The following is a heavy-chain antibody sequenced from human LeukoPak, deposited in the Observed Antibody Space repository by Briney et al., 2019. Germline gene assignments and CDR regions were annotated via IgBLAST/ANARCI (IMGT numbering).Heavy chain of an antibody. D-gene: IGHD1-14*01. V-gene: IGHV4-30-2*06. CDR3: ARGGPDDAFGI. Sequence: PSQTLSLTCAVSGGSISGGGYSWNWLRQSPGKGLEWIGFICQSGITYNNPSLKRRVTISVDMSKNQFSLNLSSVTAADTAVYFCARGGPDDAFGIWGQGTMVTVSS. CDR2: ICQSGIT. CDR1: GGSISGGGYS. J-gene: IGHJ3*02.